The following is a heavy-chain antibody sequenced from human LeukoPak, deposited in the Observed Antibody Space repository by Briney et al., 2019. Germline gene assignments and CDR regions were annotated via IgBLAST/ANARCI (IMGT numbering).Heavy chain of an antibody. CDR1: GASISNSY. Sequence: SETLSLTCTVSGASISNSYWSWIRQPPGKGLEWIGFTYYSGSTNYNPSLKSRVTISVDTSKNQFSLKLSSVTAADTAIYFCARGYCDSTGCRWSWFDPWGQGTLVTVSP. CDR2: TYYSGST. D-gene: IGHD2/OR15-2a*01. CDR3: ARGYCDSTGCRWSWFDP. J-gene: IGHJ5*02. V-gene: IGHV4-59*13.